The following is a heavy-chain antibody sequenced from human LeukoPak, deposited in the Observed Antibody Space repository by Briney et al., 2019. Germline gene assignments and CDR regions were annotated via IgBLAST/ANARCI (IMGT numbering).Heavy chain of an antibody. J-gene: IGHJ6*04. D-gene: IGHD2-2*01. CDR3: AKVDWAIVVVPASPV. Sequence: GGSLRLSCAASGVTFSSYAMSWVRQAPGKGLEWVSAISGSGGSTYHADSVKGRFTISGDNSKNTLYLQMNSLRAEDTAVYYCAKVDWAIVVVPASPVRGKGTTVTVSS. V-gene: IGHV3-23*01. CDR1: GVTFSSYA. CDR2: ISGSGGST.